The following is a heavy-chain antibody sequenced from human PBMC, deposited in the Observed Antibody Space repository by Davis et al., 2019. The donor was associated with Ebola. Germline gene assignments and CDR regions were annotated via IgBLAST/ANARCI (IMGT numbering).Heavy chain of an antibody. J-gene: IGHJ4*02. CDR3: AKDLRYNNNWYNLDY. CDR2: ISATGGTT. CDR1: GFTFSSDA. V-gene: IGHV3-23*01. D-gene: IGHD6-13*01. Sequence: GESLKISCAASGFTFSSDAMSWVRQAPGKGLEWVSVISATGGTTYYSDSVKGRFTISRDNGKNTLYLQMNSLRAEDTALYYCAKDLRYNNNWYNLDYWGQGTLVTVSS.